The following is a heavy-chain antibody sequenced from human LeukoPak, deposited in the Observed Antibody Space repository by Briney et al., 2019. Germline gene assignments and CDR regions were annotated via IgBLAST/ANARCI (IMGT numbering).Heavy chain of an antibody. CDR1: GGTFSSYV. J-gene: IGHJ4*02. Sequence: SVKVSCKASGGTFSSYVISWVRQAPGQGLEWMGRIIPILGIASYAQKFQGRVTITADKSTSTAYMELSSLRSEDTAVYYCARGSLGYCSGGSCWGQGTLVTVSS. D-gene: IGHD2-15*01. CDR3: ARGSLGYCSGGSC. CDR2: IIPILGIA. V-gene: IGHV1-69*04.